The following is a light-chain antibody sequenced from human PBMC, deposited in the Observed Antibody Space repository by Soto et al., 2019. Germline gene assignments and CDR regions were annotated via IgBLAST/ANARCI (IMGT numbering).Light chain of an antibody. CDR2: WAS. CDR3: QQYYATPPT. CDR1: QSVLYSSNNKNY. Sequence: DIVMTQSPDSLAVSLGERATINCKSSQSVLYSSNNKNYLAWYQQKPGQPPKLLIYWASIRESGVPDRFSGSGSGTEFTLTISSLQAEDVAGYYCQQYYATPPTFGQGTKVELK. V-gene: IGKV4-1*01. J-gene: IGKJ1*01.